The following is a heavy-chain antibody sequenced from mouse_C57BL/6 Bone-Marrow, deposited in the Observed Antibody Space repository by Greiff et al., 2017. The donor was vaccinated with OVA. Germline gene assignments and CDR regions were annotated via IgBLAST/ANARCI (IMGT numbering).Heavy chain of an antibody. CDR1: GFTFSSYA. J-gene: IGHJ3*01. CDR3: ARETHTAQARWFAY. CDR2: ISDGGSYT. D-gene: IGHD3-2*02. Sequence: EVQLVESGGGLVKPGGSLKLSCAASGFTFSSYAMSWVRQTPEKRLEWVATISDGGSYTYYPDNVKGRFTISRDNATNNLYVQMSQLKSEDTAMYYCARETHTAQARWFAYGGQGTLVTVSA. V-gene: IGHV5-4*01.